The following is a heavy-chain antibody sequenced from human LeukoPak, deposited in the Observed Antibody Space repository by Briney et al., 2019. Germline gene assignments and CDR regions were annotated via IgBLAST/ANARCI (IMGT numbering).Heavy chain of an antibody. CDR3: ARECSTIFGVVMGHYYYYMDV. D-gene: IGHD3-3*01. V-gene: IGHV4-34*01. J-gene: IGHJ6*03. Sequence: SETLSLTCAVYGGSFSGYYWSWIRQPPGEGLEWIGEINHSGSTNYNPSLKSRVTISVDTSKNQFSLNLSSVTAADTAVYYCARECSTIFGVVMGHYYYYMDVWGKGTTVTVSS. CDR2: INHSGST. CDR1: GGSFSGYY.